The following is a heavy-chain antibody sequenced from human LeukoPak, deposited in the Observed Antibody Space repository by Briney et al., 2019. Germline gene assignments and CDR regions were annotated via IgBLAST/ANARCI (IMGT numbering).Heavy chain of an antibody. D-gene: IGHD6-19*01. Sequence: PGGSLRLSCAASGFTFSSYWMHWVRRARGKGLVWVSRINSDASSTTYADSVKGRFTISRDNSKNTLFLQKNSLRGEDPAVYYCVKDLPVAGQDYYYYYMDVWGKGTTVTISS. V-gene: IGHV3-74*01. J-gene: IGHJ6*03. CDR3: VKDLPVAGQDYYYYYMDV. CDR1: GFTFSSYW. CDR2: INSDASST.